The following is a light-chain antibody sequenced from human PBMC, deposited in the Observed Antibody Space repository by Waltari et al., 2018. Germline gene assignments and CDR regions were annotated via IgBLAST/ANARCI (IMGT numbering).Light chain of an antibody. Sequence: DFQMTQSPSSLSASVGDRVTITCRASQYISTYLNWYQQKPGKAPKVLIYAASTLQSGVPSRFSGSRSGTEFTLTITSLQPEDFATYYCQQVNGYPLTFGGGTKVEIK. CDR3: QQVNGYPLT. CDR2: AAS. CDR1: QYISTY. V-gene: IGKV1-9*01. J-gene: IGKJ4*01.